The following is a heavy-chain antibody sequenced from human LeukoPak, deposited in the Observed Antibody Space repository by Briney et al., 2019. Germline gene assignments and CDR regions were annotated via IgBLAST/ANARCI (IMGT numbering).Heavy chain of an antibody. CDR1: EFTFSNYH. Sequence: PGGSLRLSWAASEFTFSNYHMSWIRQAPGKGLEWVSHISSSGDSIYYADSVKGRFTISRDNAKNSLYLQMSSLRAEDTAIYYCARDFSRSGYDPWGQGTLVSVSS. CDR3: ARDFSRSGYDP. D-gene: IGHD5-12*01. J-gene: IGHJ5*02. CDR2: ISSSGDSI. V-gene: IGHV3-11*01.